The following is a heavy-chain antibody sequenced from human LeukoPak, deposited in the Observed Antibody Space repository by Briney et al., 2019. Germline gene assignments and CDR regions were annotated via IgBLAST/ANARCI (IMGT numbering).Heavy chain of an antibody. CDR1: GFTFSSYA. D-gene: IGHD3-3*01. J-gene: IGHJ4*02. Sequence: GGSLRLSCAASGFTFSSYAMSWVRQAPGKGLEWVSAISGSGGSTYYADSVKGRFTISRDNSKNTLYLQMNSLRAEDTAVYYCAKDILWSGYSRDFFDYWGQGTLVTVSS. CDR2: ISGSGGST. V-gene: IGHV3-23*01. CDR3: AKDILWSGYSRDFFDY.